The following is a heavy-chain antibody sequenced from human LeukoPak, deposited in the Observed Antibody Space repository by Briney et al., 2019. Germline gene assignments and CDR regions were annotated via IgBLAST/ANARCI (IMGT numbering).Heavy chain of an antibody. V-gene: IGHV3-48*01. CDR3: AREYSSSSGRAFDI. CDR1: GFTFSSYS. J-gene: IGHJ3*02. CDR2: ISSSGSTI. D-gene: IGHD6-6*01. Sequence: PGGSLRLSCAASGFTFSSYSMNWVRQAPGKGLEWVSYISSSGSTIYYADSVKGRFTISRDNAKNSLYLQTNSLRAEDTAVYYCAREYSSSSGRAFDIWGQGTMVTVSS.